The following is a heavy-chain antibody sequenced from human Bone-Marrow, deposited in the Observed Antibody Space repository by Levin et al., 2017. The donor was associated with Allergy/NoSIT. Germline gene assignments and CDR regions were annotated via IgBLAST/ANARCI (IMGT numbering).Heavy chain of an antibody. Sequence: ETLSLTCGASGFTFSAYAMSWVRQAPGKGLEWVSGISGSGGNTYYADSVKGRFTISSDISKNTLYLQMNSLRAEDTALYYCAKDAQYHYYYGMDVWGQGTTVTVSS. CDR3: AKDAQYHYYYGMDV. CDR2: ISGSGGNT. D-gene: IGHD4-11*01. V-gene: IGHV3-23*01. J-gene: IGHJ6*02. CDR1: GFTFSAYA.